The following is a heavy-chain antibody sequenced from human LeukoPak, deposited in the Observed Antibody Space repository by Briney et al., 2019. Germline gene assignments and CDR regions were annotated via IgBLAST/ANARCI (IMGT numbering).Heavy chain of an antibody. CDR2: VNVAIGDT. CDR3: TSKPRGESRPFDY. CDR1: GYTFTAHA. J-gene: IGHJ4*02. Sequence: GASVRVSCKASGYTFTAHAVHWVRQAPGRRLEWMGWVNVAIGDTGYSQKFQARVTITRATSASTGYMEMNRLISEDTAAYYCTSKPRGESRPFDYWGQGTLVTVSS. V-gene: IGHV1-3*01. D-gene: IGHD3-16*01.